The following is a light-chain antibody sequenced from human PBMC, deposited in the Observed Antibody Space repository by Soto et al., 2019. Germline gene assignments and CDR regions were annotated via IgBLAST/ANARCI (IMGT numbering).Light chain of an antibody. CDR1: QSVRTR. V-gene: IGKV3D-15*01. J-gene: IGKJ5*01. CDR3: QQYHTWPWTT. Sequence: EIVMTQSPATLSVSPGEEATLSCRASQSVRTRLAWYQQKPGQAPRLLILGASTRATGVPDRFSGTGSGTEFTLTIRSLQSEDHGVYHCQQYHTWPWTTFGQGTRLEIK. CDR2: GAS.